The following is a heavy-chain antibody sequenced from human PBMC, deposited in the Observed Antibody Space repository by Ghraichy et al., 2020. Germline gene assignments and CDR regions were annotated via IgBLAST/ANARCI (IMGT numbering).Heavy chain of an antibody. CDR1: GYTFTGSY. Sequence: ASVKVSCKAAGYTFTGSYMHWVRQAPGQGLEWMGWINPNSGGTNYAQKFQGRVTMTRDTSISTAYMELSRLRSDDTAVYYCARVGALRGGIGYWGQGTLVTVSS. D-gene: IGHD3-16*01. CDR3: ARVGALRGGIGY. CDR2: INPNSGGT. J-gene: IGHJ4*02. V-gene: IGHV1-2*02.